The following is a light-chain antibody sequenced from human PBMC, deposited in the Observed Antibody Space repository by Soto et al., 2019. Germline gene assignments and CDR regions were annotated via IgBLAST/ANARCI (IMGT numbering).Light chain of an antibody. CDR3: QQYNTNST. Sequence: DIQGTKSPSVLTASVGDRVTITCRASQGINNWLAWYQQKPGKAPKLLIYDASTLESGVSSRFSGTGSETECTLTITSLQADDLATYYCQQYNTNSTFGQGTKVDIK. CDR2: DAS. CDR1: QGINNW. J-gene: IGKJ1*01. V-gene: IGKV1-5*01.